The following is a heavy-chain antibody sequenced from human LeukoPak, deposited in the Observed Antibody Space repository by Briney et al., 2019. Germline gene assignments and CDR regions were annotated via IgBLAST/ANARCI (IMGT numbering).Heavy chain of an antibody. J-gene: IGHJ4*02. D-gene: IGHD6-19*01. Sequence: ASVKVSCKASGYTFTSYYMHWVQQAPGQGLEWMGIINPSGGSTSYAQKFQGRVTMTRDTSTSTVYMELSSLRSEDTAVYYCARDSLAVAEFDYWGQGTLVTVSS. CDR3: ARDSLAVAEFDY. CDR2: INPSGGST. V-gene: IGHV1-46*01. CDR1: GYTFTSYY.